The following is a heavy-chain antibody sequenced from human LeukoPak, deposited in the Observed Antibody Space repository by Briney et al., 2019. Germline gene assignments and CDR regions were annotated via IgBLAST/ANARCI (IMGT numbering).Heavy chain of an antibody. CDR2: IYYSGST. D-gene: IGHD3-3*01. CDR1: GYSISSGYY. V-gene: IGHV4-38-2*02. J-gene: IGHJ4*02. CDR3: ARIRSDTAFDY. Sequence: SETLSLTCTVSGYSISSGYYWGWIRQPPGKGLEWIGSIYYSGSTYYNPSLKSRVTISVDTSKNQFSLKLSSVTAADTAVYYCARIRSDTAFDYWGQGTLVTVSS.